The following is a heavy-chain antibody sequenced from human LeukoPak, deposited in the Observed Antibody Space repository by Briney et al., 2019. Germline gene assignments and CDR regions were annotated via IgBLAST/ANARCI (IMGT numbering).Heavy chain of an antibody. CDR3: AKDVWELHPGGWFDP. J-gene: IGHJ5*02. CDR2: IRYDGSNK. Sequence: PGGSLRLSCAASGFTFSSYGMHWVRQAPGKGLEWVAFIRYDGSNKYYADSVKGRFTISRDNSKNTLYLQMNGLRAEDTAVYYCAKDVWELHPGGWFDPWGQGTLVTVSS. V-gene: IGHV3-30*02. CDR1: GFTFSSYG. D-gene: IGHD1-26*01.